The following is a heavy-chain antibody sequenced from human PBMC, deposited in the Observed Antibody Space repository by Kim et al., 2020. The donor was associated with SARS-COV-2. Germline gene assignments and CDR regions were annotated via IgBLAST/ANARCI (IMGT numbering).Heavy chain of an antibody. CDR2: ISSSSSTI. D-gene: IGHD2-15*01. V-gene: IGHV3-48*02. CDR3: ARDPGYCSGGSCYSFYSGFDY. J-gene: IGHJ4*02. Sequence: GGSLRLSCAASGFTFSSYSMNWVRQAPGKGLEWVSYISSSSSTIYYADSVKGRFTISRDNAKNSLYLQMNSLRDEETAVYYCARDPGYCSGGSCYSFYSGFDYWGQGTLVTVSS. CDR1: GFTFSSYS.